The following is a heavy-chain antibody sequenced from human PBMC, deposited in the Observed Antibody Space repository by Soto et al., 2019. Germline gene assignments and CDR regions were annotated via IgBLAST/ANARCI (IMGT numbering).Heavy chain of an antibody. CDR1: GYTFTSYA. V-gene: IGHV1-3*01. D-gene: IGHD6-19*01. CDR2: INAGNGNT. CDR3: AREEIAVAGDDAFDI. Sequence: QVQLVQSGAEVKKPGASVKVSCKASGYTFTSYAMHWVRQAPGQRLEWMGWINAGNGNTKYSQKFQGRVTITRDTSASKAYMELSSLRSEDTAVYYCAREEIAVAGDDAFDIWGQGTMVTVSS. J-gene: IGHJ3*02.